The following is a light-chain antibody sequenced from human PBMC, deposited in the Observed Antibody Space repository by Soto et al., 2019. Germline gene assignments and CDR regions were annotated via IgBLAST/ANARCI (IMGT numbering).Light chain of an antibody. J-gene: IGLJ1*01. CDR1: SSNIGSTT. CDR3: ASWDDSLNGFL. Sequence: QSVLTQPPSASGTPGQRVTISCSGSSSNIGSTTVNWFQQLLGTAPRLLISTNDQRPSGVPDRFSGSKSGTSASLAISGLQSEDEATYYCASWDDSLNGFLFGTGTKLTVL. V-gene: IGLV1-44*01. CDR2: TND.